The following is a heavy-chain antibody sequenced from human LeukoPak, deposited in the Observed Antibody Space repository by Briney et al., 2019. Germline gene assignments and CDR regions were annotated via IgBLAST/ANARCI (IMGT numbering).Heavy chain of an antibody. CDR2: IKQDGSDK. V-gene: IGHV3-7*01. J-gene: IGHJ1*01. CDR3: ARDGSSYDSWH. Sequence: PGGSLRLSCAASGFTFSNYWMSWVRQPPGKGLEWVANIKQDGSDKHYVDSVKGRFTISRDNAKNSLYLQMNSLRAEDTALYYCARDGSSYDSWHWGQGTLVTVSS. D-gene: IGHD3-3*01. CDR1: GFTFSNYW.